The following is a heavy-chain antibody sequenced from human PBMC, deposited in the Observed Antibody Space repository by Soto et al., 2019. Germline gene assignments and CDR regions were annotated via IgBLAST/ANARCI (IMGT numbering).Heavy chain of an antibody. CDR3: ARDTTYYDFWSGYSNYYYYYGMDV. CDR2: ISYDGSNK. V-gene: IGHV3-30-3*01. Sequence: QVQLVESGGGVVQPGRSLRLSCAASGFTFSSYAMHWVRQAPGKGLEWVAVISYDGSNKYYADSVKGRFTISRDNSKNTLYLQMNSLRAEDMAVYYCARDTTYYDFWSGYSNYYYYYGMDVWGQGTTVTVSS. CDR1: GFTFSSYA. J-gene: IGHJ6*02. D-gene: IGHD3-3*01.